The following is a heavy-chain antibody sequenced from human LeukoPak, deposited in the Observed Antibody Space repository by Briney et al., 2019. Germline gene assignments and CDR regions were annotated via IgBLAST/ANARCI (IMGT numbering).Heavy chain of an antibody. V-gene: IGHV4-39*07. CDR1: GGSISSSSYY. CDR2: IYYSGST. J-gene: IGHJ4*02. Sequence: PSETLSLTCTVSGGSISSSSYYWGWIRQPPGKGLEWIGSIYYSGSTYYNPSLKSRVTISVDTSKNQFSLKLSSVTAADTAVYYCARASTYSSSWFPFDYWGQGTLVTVSS. D-gene: IGHD6-13*01. CDR3: ARASTYSSSWFPFDY.